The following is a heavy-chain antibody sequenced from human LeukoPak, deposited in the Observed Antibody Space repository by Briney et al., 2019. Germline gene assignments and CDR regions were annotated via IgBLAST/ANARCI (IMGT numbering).Heavy chain of an antibody. D-gene: IGHD1-1*01. CDR1: GGSISSGSYY. CDR3: ARRVVNWNRRQHFDY. J-gene: IGHJ4*02. CDR2: IYTSGST. V-gene: IGHV4-61*02. Sequence: SETLSLTCTVSGGSISSGSYYWSWIRQPAGKGLEWIGRIYTSGSTNYNPSLKSRVTISVDTSKNQFSLKLSSVTAADTAVYYCARRVVNWNRRQHFDYWGQGTLVTVSS.